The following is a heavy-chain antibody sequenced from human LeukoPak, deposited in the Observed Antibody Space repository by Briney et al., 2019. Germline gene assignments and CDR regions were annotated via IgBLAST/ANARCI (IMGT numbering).Heavy chain of an antibody. CDR1: GGSISSSSYY. V-gene: IGHV4-39*07. CDR2: IYYSGST. J-gene: IGHJ4*02. CDR3: AREGAGESPADY. Sequence: TSETLSLTCTVSGGSISSSSYYWGWIRQPPGKGLEWIGSIYYSGSTYYNPSLKSRVTISVDTSKNQFSLKLSSVTAADTAVYYCAREGAGESPADYWGQGTLVTVSS. D-gene: IGHD3-10*01.